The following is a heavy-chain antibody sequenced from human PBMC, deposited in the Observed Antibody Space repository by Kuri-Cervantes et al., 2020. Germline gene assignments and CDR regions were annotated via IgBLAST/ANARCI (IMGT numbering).Heavy chain of an antibody. V-gene: IGHV1-46*01. D-gene: IGHD4-23*01. CDR2: INPSGGST. CDR3: AXGLAPTTVVXPSGFDY. J-gene: IGHJ4*02. Sequence: ASVKVSCKASGYTSTSYYMHWVRQAPGQGLEWMGIINPSGGSTSYAQKFQGRVTMTRDTSTSTVYMELSSLRSEDTAVYYCAXGLAPTTVVXPSGFDYWGQGTLVTVSS. CDR1: GYTSTSYY.